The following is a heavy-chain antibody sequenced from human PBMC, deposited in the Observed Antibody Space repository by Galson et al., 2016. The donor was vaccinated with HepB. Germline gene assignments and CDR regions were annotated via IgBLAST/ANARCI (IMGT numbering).Heavy chain of an antibody. Sequence: PALVKPTQTLTLTCTFSGFSLNTGEEGVGWIRQPPGKALEWLALIYWDDVKRYSPSLRSRLTITKDTSKNQVVLTVTNMDPVDTATYYCAHRPGGYPADNLFDTWGQGTLVTVSS. D-gene: IGHD1-26*01. CDR3: AHRPGGYPADNLFDT. V-gene: IGHV2-5*02. CDR1: GFSLNTGEEG. J-gene: IGHJ5*02. CDR2: IYWDDVK.